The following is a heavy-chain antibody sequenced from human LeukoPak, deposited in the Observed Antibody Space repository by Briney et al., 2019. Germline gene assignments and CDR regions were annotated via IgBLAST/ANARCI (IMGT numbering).Heavy chain of an antibody. D-gene: IGHD2-2*02. CDR1: GGSLSGYY. CDR3: ARRSYHLLYGYYYYYMDV. J-gene: IGHJ6*03. Sequence: KASETLSLTCAVYGGSLSGYYWSWSRQPPGKGLEWIGEVSHSGVTNYTPSLKSRVTVSLDTSKNQFSLSLTSVTAADTAVYFCARRSYHLLYGYYYYYMDVWGKGTTVTVSS. V-gene: IGHV4-34*01. CDR2: VSHSGVT.